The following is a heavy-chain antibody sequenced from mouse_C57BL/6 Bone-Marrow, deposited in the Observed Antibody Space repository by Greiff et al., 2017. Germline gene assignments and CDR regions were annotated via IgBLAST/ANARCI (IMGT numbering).Heavy chain of an antibody. CDR1: GYTFTSYW. CDR2: IHPNSGST. D-gene: IGHD1-2*01. V-gene: IGHV1-64*01. CDR3: ARAGYYGTGYYFDY. Sequence: VQLQQPGAELVKPGASVKLSCKASGYTFTSYWMHWVKQRPGQGLEWIGMIHPNSGSTNYNEKFKSKATLTVDKSSSTAYMQLSSLTSEDSAVYYCARAGYYGTGYYFDYWGQGTTLTVSS. J-gene: IGHJ2*01.